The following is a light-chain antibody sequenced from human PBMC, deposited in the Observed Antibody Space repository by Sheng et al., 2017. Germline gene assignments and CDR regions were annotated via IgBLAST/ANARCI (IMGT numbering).Light chain of an antibody. V-gene: IGKV3-15*01. CDR1: QSVSTN. J-gene: IGKJ1*01. CDR2: GAS. Sequence: EIVLTQSPGTLSLSPGERATLSCRASQSVSTNLAWYQQKPGQAPRPLIFGASTRAPGIPARFSGSGSGTEFTLTISSLQSEDFAVYYCQQYNNWPRTFGQGTKVDVK. CDR3: QQYNNWPRT.